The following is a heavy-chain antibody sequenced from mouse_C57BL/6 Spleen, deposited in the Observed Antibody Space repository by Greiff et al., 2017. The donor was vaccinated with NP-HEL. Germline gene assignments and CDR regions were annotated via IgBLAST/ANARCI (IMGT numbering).Heavy chain of an antibody. D-gene: IGHD2-5*01. CDR3: ARDSNFSWFAY. CDR1: GYTFTDYN. J-gene: IGHJ3*01. CDR2: INPNNGGT. V-gene: IGHV1-18*01. Sequence: EVKLVESGPELVKPGASVKIPCKASGYTFTDYNMDWVKQSHGKSLEWIGDINPNNGGTIYNQKFKGKATLTVDKSSSTAYMELRSLTSEDTAVYYCARDSNFSWFAYWGQGTLVTVSA.